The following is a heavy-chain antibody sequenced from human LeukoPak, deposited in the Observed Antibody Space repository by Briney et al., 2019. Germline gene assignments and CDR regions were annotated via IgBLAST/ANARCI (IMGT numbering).Heavy chain of an antibody. D-gene: IGHD3-10*01. CDR1: GGSISSGDYY. V-gene: IGHV4-30-4*01. CDR2: IYYSGST. Sequence: SSQTLSLTCTVSGGSISSGDYYWSWIRQPPGKGLEWIGYIYYSGSTYYNPSLKSRVTISVDTSKNQFSLKLSSVTAADTAVYYCAREEYYGSGGYYDPFDYWGQGTLVTVSS. CDR3: AREEYYGSGGYYDPFDY. J-gene: IGHJ4*02.